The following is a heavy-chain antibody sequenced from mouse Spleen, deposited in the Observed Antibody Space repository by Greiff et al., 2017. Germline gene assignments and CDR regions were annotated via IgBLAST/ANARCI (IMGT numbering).Heavy chain of an antibody. D-gene: IGHD1-1*01. CDR3: AREGDYYGSSPYYAMDY. V-gene: IGHV1-55*01. CDR2: IYPGSGST. Sequence: QVQLQQPGAELVKPGASVKMSCKASGYTFTSYWITWVKQRPGQGLEWIGDIYPGSGSTNYNEKFKSKATLTVDTSSSTAYMQLSSLTSEDSAVYYCAREGDYYGSSPYYAMDYWGKGTSVTVSS. J-gene: IGHJ4*01. CDR1: GYTFTSYW.